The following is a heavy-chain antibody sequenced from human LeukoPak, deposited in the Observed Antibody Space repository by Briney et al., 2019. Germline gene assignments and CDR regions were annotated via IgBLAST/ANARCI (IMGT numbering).Heavy chain of an antibody. CDR3: ARAPYYYDSSGYYSY. V-gene: IGHV4-34*01. J-gene: IGHJ4*02. CDR2: INHSGST. Sequence: PSETLSLTCAVYGGSFSGYYWSWIRQPPGKGLEWIGEINHSGSTNYNPSLKSRVTISVDTSKNQFSLKLSSVTAGDAAVYYCARAPYYYDSSGYYSYWGQGTLVTVSS. CDR1: GGSFSGYY. D-gene: IGHD3-22*01.